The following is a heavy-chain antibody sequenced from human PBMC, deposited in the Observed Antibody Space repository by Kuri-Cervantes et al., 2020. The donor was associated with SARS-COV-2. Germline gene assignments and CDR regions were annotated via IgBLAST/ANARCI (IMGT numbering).Heavy chain of an antibody. CDR3: ARDAFDI. CDR1: GYSISSGYY. J-gene: IGHJ3*02. V-gene: IGHV4-38-2*02. CDR2: IYYSGST. Sequence: SETLSLTCTVSGYSISSGYYWGWVRQPPGKGLEWIGYIYYSGSTYYNPSLKSRVTISVDTSKNQFSLKLSSVTAADTAVYYCARDAFDIWGQGTMVTVSS.